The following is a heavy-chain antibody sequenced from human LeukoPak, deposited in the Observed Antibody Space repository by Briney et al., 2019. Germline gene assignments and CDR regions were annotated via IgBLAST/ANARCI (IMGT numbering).Heavy chain of an antibody. Sequence: ASVKVSCKASGYTFTSYDINWVRQATGQGLEWMGWMNPNSGNTGYAQKFQGRVTMTRDTSISTAYMELSRLRSDDTAVYYCARDNYDFWSGYYFDYWGQGTLVTVSS. J-gene: IGHJ4*02. CDR2: MNPNSGNT. V-gene: IGHV1-8*01. CDR3: ARDNYDFWSGYYFDY. CDR1: GYTFTSYD. D-gene: IGHD3-3*01.